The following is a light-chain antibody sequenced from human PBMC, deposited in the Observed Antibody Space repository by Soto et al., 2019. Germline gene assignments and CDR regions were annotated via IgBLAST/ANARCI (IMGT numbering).Light chain of an antibody. V-gene: IGKV1-5*01. CDR3: QRYATYSPT. CDR2: DAS. CDR1: QSINNW. Sequence: ASQSINNWLAWYQLKPGKAPKLLIYDASTLQSGVPSSFSGSGSGTEFTLTISSLQPDDFATYYCQRYATYSPTFGQGTKVDIK. J-gene: IGKJ1*01.